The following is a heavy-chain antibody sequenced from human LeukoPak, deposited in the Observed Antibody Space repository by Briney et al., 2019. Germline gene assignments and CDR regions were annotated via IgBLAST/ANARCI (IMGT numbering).Heavy chain of an antibody. J-gene: IGHJ1*01. CDR1: GGSISSSSYY. D-gene: IGHD1-7*01. CDR3: VQNIPGTIEH. Sequence: KPSETLSLTCTVSGGSISSSSYYWGWIRQPPGKGLECIGNIYSSGTTYYNPSLKSRVTISIDTSKSQFSLRLSSVTAADTTVYYCVQNIPGTIEHWGQGTLVTVSS. V-gene: IGHV4-39*01. CDR2: IYSSGTT.